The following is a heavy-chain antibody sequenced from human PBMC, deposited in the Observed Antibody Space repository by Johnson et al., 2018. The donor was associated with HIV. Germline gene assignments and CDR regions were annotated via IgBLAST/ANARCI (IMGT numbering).Heavy chain of an antibody. V-gene: IGHV3-9*01. D-gene: IGHD7-27*01. CDR1: GFTFSSYA. J-gene: IGHJ3*02. Sequence: AASGFTFSSYAMHWVRQPPGKGLEWVSGISWNSGSIGYADSVKGRFTISRDNAKNSLYLQMNSLRAEDTAVYYCARVGLTGAQTGDAFDIWGQGTKVTVSS. CDR2: ISWNSGSI. CDR3: ARVGLTGAQTGDAFDI.